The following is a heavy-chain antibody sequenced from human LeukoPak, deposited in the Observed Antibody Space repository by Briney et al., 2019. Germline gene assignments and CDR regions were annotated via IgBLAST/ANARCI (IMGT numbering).Heavy chain of an antibody. CDR2: INSDGSIT. CDR3: ARDAYSSGWYGYFDH. J-gene: IGHJ4*02. V-gene: IGHV3-74*01. D-gene: IGHD6-19*01. CDR1: GFTFSSYW. Sequence: GGSLRLSCAASGFTFSSYWMHWVRQAPGKGLVWVSRINSDGSITTYADSVKGRFTISRDNAKNTLYLQMNSLRAEDTAVYYCARDAYSSGWYGYFDHWGQGTLVTVSS.